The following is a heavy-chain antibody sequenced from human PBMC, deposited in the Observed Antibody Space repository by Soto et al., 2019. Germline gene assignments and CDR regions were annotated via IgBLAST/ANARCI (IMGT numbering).Heavy chain of an antibody. D-gene: IGHD1-1*01. CDR1: GFTFDDYS. Sequence: QVQLVESGGGVVQPGRSLRLSCAAFGFTFDDYSMHWVRQAPGKGLEWVALISYEGSNKYYADSVKGRFTISRDNAKNTLFLEVNSLRTEDTAVYYCARPHLQYAWNDGFDILGQGTMVTVSS. CDR3: ARPHLQYAWNDGFDI. CDR2: ISYEGSNK. V-gene: IGHV3-30-3*01. J-gene: IGHJ3*02.